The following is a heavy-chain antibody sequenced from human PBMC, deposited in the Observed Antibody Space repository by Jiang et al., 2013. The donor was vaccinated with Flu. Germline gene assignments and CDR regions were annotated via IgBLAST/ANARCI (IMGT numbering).Heavy chain of an antibody. V-gene: IGHV6-1*01. Sequence: SQTLSLTCAISGDSVSSNSAAWNWIRQSPSRGLEWLGRTYYRSKWYNDYAVSVKGRITINPDTSKNQFSLQLNSVTPEDTAVYYCATSSHPQSMVPNLDAFDIWGQGTMVTVSS. CDR1: GDSVSSNSAA. D-gene: IGHD3-10*01. CDR3: ATSSHPQSMVPNLDAFDI. J-gene: IGHJ3*02. CDR2: TYYRSKWYN.